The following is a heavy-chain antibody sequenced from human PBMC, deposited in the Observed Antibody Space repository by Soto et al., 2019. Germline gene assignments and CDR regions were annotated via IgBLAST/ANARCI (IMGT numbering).Heavy chain of an antibody. CDR3: ARVRVTTDPPHWFDH. CDR2: ISAYNGNT. D-gene: IGHD3-10*01. J-gene: IGHJ5*02. Sequence: ASVKVSCKASGYTFTSYGISWVRQAPGRGLEWMGWISAYNGNTNYAQKLQGRVTMTTDTSTSTAYMELRSLRSDDTAVYYCARVRVTTDPPHWFDHWGHGTLVPVSP. V-gene: IGHV1-18*01. CDR1: GYTFTSYG.